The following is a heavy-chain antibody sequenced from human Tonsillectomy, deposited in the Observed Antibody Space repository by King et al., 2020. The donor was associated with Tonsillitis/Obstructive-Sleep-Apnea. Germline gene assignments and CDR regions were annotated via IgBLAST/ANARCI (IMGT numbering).Heavy chain of an antibody. D-gene: IGHD2-2*01. CDR3: ARVLGVVVPAAGFDY. J-gene: IGHJ4*02. CDR1: GFTFSSYA. Sequence: VQLVESGGGVVQPGRSLRLSCAASGFTFSSYAMHWFRQAPGKGLEWGAVISYDGSNKYYADSVKGRFTISRDNSKNTLYLQMNSLRAEDTAVYYCARVLGVVVPAAGFDYWGQGTLVTVSS. CDR2: ISYDGSNK. V-gene: IGHV3-30*01.